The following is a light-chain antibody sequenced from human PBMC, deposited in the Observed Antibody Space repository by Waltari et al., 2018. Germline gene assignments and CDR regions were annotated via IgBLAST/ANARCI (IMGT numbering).Light chain of an antibody. CDR1: SGSIASHY. J-gene: IGLJ3*02. Sequence: NFMLTQPHSLSESPGKTVTISCTRSSGSIASHYVQWFQQRPGSAPTTVIYEDNQRPSGVPDRFSGSIDTSSNSAPLTISGLTTEDEADYYCQSYDSSSRVFGGGTKLTVL. CDR3: QSYDSSSRV. CDR2: EDN. V-gene: IGLV6-57*03.